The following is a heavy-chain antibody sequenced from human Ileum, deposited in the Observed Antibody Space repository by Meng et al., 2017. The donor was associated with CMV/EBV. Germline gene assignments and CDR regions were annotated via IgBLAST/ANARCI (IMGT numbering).Heavy chain of an antibody. CDR3: ARNYGSGNWNFFHY. D-gene: IGHD3-10*01. V-gene: IGHV4-4*07. CDR1: GGSISNYY. Sequence: VLLQASGPGLVKTSETLSLPCYVAGGSISNYYWSWFRQPAGKGLEWIAHSYTSGTTNYNPSLKSRVTMSVDTSRNQFSLKLTSVTAADTAVYYCARNYGSGNWNFFHYWGQGTLVTVSS. J-gene: IGHJ4*02. CDR2: SYTSGTT.